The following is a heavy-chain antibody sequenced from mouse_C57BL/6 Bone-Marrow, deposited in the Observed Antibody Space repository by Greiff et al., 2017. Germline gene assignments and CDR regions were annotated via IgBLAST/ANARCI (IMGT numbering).Heavy chain of an antibody. Sequence: EVQLQQSGPELVKPGASVKISCMASGYTFTDYYMNWVKQSXGKSLEWIGDINPNNGGTSYNQKFKGKATLTVDKSSSTAYMELRSLTSEDSAVXYCARTAYYYSNYPAWFAYRGQGTLVTVSA. J-gene: IGHJ3*01. CDR2: INPNNGGT. V-gene: IGHV1-26*01. D-gene: IGHD2-5*01. CDR3: ARTAYYYSNYPAWFAY. CDR1: GYTFTDYY.